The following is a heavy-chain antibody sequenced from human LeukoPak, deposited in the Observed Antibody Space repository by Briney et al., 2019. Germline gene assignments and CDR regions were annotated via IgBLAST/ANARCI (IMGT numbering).Heavy chain of an antibody. D-gene: IGHD2-8*01. CDR2: IIPIFGTA. CDR1: GGTFSSYA. Sequence: SVKVSCKASGGTFSSYAISWVRQAPGQGLEWMGGIIPIFGTANYAQKFQGRVTITTDESTSTAYMELSSLRSEDTAVYYCARYCINGVCSHILGWNWFDPWGQGTLVTVSS. V-gene: IGHV1-69*05. J-gene: IGHJ5*02. CDR3: ARYCINGVCSHILGWNWFDP.